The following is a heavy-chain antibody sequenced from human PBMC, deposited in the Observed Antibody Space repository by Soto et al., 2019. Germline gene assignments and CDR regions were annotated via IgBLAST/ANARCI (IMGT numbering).Heavy chain of an antibody. V-gene: IGHV4-30-4*01. D-gene: IGHD3-22*01. Sequence: PSETLSLTWTVAGGSISSGDYYWSWIRQPPGKGLEWIGYIYDSGSTYYNPSLKSRVTISVDTSKNQFSLKLSSVTAADTAVYYCARDHQYYYDSSGYYSWGQGTLVTVSS. J-gene: IGHJ5*02. CDR3: ARDHQYYYDSSGYYS. CDR1: GGSISSGDYY. CDR2: IYDSGST.